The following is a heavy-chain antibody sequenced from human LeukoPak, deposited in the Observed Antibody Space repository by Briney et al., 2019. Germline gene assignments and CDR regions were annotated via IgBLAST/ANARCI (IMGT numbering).Heavy chain of an antibody. Sequence: PGGSLRLSCAASGFTFSSYDMNWVRQAPGKGLEWVSSISSSSSYIYYADSVKGRFTISRDNSKNTLYLQMNSLRGEDTAVYFCARANWAGIEAPATDYWGQGTLVTVSS. CDR1: GFTFSSYD. V-gene: IGHV3-21*01. D-gene: IGHD2-15*01. J-gene: IGHJ4*02. CDR2: ISSSSSYI. CDR3: ARANWAGIEAPATDY.